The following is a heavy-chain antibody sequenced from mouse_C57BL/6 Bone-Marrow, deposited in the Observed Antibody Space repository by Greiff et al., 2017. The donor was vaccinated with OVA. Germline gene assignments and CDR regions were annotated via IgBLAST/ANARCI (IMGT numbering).Heavy chain of an antibody. CDR2: ISDGGSYN. CDR3: AREEELRYFDD. D-gene: IGHD2-4*01. J-gene: IGHJ2*01. V-gene: IGHV5-4*01. Sequence: EVMLVESGGGLVKPGGSLKLSCAASGFTFSSYAMSWVRQTPEKRLEWVATISDGGSYNYYPDNVKGRFTIYRDKAKNNLYLQRSHLKSEDTAMYDCAREEELRYFDDWGQGTTLTVSS. CDR1: GFTFSSYA.